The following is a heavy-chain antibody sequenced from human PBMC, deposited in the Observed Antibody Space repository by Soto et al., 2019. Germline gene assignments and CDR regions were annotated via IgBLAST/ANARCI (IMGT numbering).Heavy chain of an antibody. CDR3: GKDMAGPFDP. V-gene: IGHV3-30*18. CDR1: GFTFSSYG. D-gene: IGHD3-10*01. J-gene: IGHJ5*02. CDR2: ISYDGSNK. Sequence: QVQLVESGGGVVQPGRSLRLSCAASGFTFSSYGMHWVRQAPGKGLEWVAVISYDGSNKYYADSVKGRFTISRDNSKNTLYLQMNSLRAEDTAVYYCGKDMAGPFDPWGQGTLVTVSS.